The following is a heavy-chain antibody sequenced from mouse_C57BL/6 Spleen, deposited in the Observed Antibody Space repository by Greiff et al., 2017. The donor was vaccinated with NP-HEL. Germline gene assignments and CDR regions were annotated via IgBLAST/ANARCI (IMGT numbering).Heavy chain of an antibody. D-gene: IGHD2-1*01. CDR1: GYTFTDYE. Sequence: QVQLQQSGAELVRPGASVTLSCKASGYTFTDYEMHWVKQTPVHGLEWIGAIDPETGGTAYNQKFKGKAILTADKSSSTAYMELRSLTSEDSAVDYCTREDYGNPYYFDYWGQGTTLTVSS. V-gene: IGHV1-15*01. J-gene: IGHJ2*01. CDR2: IDPETGGT. CDR3: TREDYGNPYYFDY.